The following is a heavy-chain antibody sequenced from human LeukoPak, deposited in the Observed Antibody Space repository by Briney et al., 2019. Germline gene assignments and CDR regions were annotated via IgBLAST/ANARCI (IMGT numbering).Heavy chain of an antibody. Sequence: SAPTLVKPTQTLTLTCAVSGFSLSSSGVGVGWIRQPPGKALEWLALIDWNDDKLYSQSLKNRLTITKDTSKNQVVLTMTTMDPVDTATYYCAHSYNSGWIPFDYWGQGTLVTVSS. CDR1: GFSLSSSGVG. D-gene: IGHD6-19*01. V-gene: IGHV2-5*01. CDR3: AHSYNSGWIPFDY. CDR2: IDWNDDK. J-gene: IGHJ4*02.